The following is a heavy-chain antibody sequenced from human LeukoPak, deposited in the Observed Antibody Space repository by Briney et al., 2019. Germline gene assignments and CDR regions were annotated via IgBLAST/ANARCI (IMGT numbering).Heavy chain of an antibody. Sequence: PSETLSLTCTVSGGSISSYYWSWIRQPPGKGLEWIGYIYYSGNTYYNPSLKSRVTISVDTSKNQFSLKLSSVTAADTAVYYCASGNTDIVVVPAAIPFDYWGQGTLVTVSS. CDR2: IYYSGNT. J-gene: IGHJ4*02. CDR3: ASGNTDIVVVPAAIPFDY. CDR1: GGSISSYY. D-gene: IGHD2-2*02. V-gene: IGHV4-59*12.